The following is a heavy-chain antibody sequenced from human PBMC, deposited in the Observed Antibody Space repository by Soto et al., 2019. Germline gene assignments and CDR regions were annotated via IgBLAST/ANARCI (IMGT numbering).Heavy chain of an antibody. CDR3: ARDRGPTVTRKFRVEAQPFDI. J-gene: IGHJ3*02. CDR1: GYTFTSYA. D-gene: IGHD4-17*01. CDR2: INAGNGNT. Sequence: ASVKVSCKASGYTFTSYAMHWVRQAPGQRLKWMGWINAGNGNTKYSQKFQGRVTITRDTSASTAYMELSSLRSEDTAVYYCARDRGPTVTRKFRVEAQPFDIWGQGTMVTVSS. V-gene: IGHV1-3*01.